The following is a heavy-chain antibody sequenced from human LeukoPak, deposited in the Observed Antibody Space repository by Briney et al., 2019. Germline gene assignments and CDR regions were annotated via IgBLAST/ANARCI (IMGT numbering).Heavy chain of an antibody. Sequence: SETLSLTCTVSGGSISSYYWSWIRQPPGKGLEWIGYIYYSGSTNYNPSLKSRVTISVDTSKNQFSLKLSSVTAADTAVYYCARESLGARLNYLDYWGQGTLVTVSS. CDR3: ARESLGARLNYLDY. D-gene: IGHD1-26*01. V-gene: IGHV4-59*01. J-gene: IGHJ4*02. CDR1: GGSISSYY. CDR2: IYYSGST.